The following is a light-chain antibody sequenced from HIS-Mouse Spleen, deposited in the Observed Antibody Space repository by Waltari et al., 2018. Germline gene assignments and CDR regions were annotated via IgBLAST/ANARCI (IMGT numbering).Light chain of an antibody. CDR3: NSRDSSGNHVV. J-gene: IGLJ2*01. Sequence: SSELPQDPAVSVALGQTVRITCQVDSLRSYYASWYQQKPGQAPVLVIYGKNNRPSGIPDRFSGSSSGNTASLTITGAQAEDEADYYCNSRDSSGNHVVFGGGTKLTVL. CDR1: SLRSYY. CDR2: GKN. V-gene: IGLV3-19*01.